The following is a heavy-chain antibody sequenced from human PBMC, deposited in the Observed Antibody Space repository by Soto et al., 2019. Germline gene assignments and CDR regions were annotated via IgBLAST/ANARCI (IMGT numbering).Heavy chain of an antibody. CDR3: AKDGAAAGKNFGDY. Sequence: EVQLLESGGALVQPGGSLRLSCAASGFTFSSYAMSWVRQAPGKGLEWVSAISGSGGSTYYADSVKGRFTISRDNSKNTLYLQMNSLRAEDTAVYYCAKDGAAAGKNFGDYWGQGTLVTVSS. CDR1: GFTFSSYA. V-gene: IGHV3-23*01. J-gene: IGHJ4*02. CDR2: ISGSGGST. D-gene: IGHD6-13*01.